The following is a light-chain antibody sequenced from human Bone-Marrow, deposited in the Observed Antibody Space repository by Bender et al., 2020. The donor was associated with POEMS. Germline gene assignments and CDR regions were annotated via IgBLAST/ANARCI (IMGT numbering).Light chain of an antibody. J-gene: IGLJ1*01. CDR3: AAWDDSLRGKV. Sequence: VSWYQQKAGQAPVLVMSARDTRPSGIPDRFSGSSSGDSASLTISGVQADDEADFYCAAWDDSLRGKVFGTGTKVTVL. CDR2: ARD. V-gene: IGLV3-19*01.